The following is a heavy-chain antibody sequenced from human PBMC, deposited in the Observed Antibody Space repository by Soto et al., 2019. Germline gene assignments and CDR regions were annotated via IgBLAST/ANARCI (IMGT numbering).Heavy chain of an antibody. CDR1: GFTFSSYW. Sequence: EVQVVESGGGLVQPGGSLRLSCAASGFTFSSYWMSWVRQAPGKGLEWVANIKQDGSEKYYVDSVKGRFTISRDNAKNSLYLQMNCLRAEDTAVYYCARDHYYYVMDVWGQGTTVTVSS. J-gene: IGHJ6*02. V-gene: IGHV3-7*01. CDR2: IKQDGSEK. CDR3: ARDHYYYVMDV.